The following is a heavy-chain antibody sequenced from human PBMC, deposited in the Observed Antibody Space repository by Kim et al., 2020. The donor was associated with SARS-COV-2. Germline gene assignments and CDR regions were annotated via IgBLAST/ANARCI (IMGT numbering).Heavy chain of an antibody. V-gene: IGHV3-33*06. CDR2: IWYDGSNE. Sequence: GGSLRLSCAASGFIFSSYGMHWVRQAPGKGLEWVAVIWYDGSNEYYADSVKGRFTISRDNSKNTLFLQMNSLRAEDTAVYYCAKERFDYVWGTYRHPYFDYWGQGTLVTVSS. CDR3: AKERFDYVWGTYRHPYFDY. CDR1: GFIFSSYG. J-gene: IGHJ4*02. D-gene: IGHD3-16*02.